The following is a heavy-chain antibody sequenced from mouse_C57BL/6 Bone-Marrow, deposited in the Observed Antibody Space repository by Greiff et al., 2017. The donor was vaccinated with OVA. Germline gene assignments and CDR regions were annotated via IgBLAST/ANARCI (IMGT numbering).Heavy chain of an antibody. CDR1: GYTFTDYE. D-gene: IGHD2-5*01. Sequence: QVQLQQSGAELVRPGASVTLSCKASGYTFTDYEMHWVKQTPVHGLEWIGAIDPENGGTAYNQKFKGKAILTADKSSSTAYMELRSLTSEHSAVYYCTRGYSNYYAMDYWGQGTAVTVSS. CDR3: TRGYSNYYAMDY. V-gene: IGHV1-15*01. J-gene: IGHJ4*01. CDR2: IDPENGGT.